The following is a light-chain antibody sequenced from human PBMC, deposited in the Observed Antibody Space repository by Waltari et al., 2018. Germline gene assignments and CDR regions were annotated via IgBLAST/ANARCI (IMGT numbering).Light chain of an antibody. CDR3: QQRSDWLLT. Sequence: EIVLTQSPATLSLSPGERATLSCRASQCVSSYLAWYQQKSGQAPRLPIYDASNRATGIPARFSGVGAGTDVTLTSSSLEPEDFAVYYCQQRSDWLLTFGGGTKVEIK. CDR1: QCVSSY. CDR2: DAS. V-gene: IGKV3-11*01. J-gene: IGKJ4*01.